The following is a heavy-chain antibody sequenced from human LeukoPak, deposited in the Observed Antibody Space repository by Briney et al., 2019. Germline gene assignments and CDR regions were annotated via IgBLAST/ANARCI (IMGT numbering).Heavy chain of an antibody. CDR3: AKGFYSYYVYLGYFDY. CDR1: GFTFSSYS. D-gene: IGHD4-11*01. CDR2: ISSSSSYI. Sequence: PGGSLRLSCAASGFTFSSYSMNWVRQAPGKGLEWVSSISSSSSYIYYADSVKGRFTISRDNAKNSLYLQMNSLRAEDTAVYYCAKGFYSYYVYLGYFDYWGQGTLVTVSS. V-gene: IGHV3-21*01. J-gene: IGHJ4*02.